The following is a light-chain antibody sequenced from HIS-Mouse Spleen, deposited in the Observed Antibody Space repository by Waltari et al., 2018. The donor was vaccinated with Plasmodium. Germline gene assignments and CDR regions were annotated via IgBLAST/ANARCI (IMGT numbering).Light chain of an antibody. CDR3: QSADSSGTYVV. CDR1: ALPKKY. CDR2: EDS. J-gene: IGLJ2*01. V-gene: IGLV3-25*03. Sequence: SYELTQPPSVSVSPGQTARITCSGDALPKKYAYWYQQKSGQAPVLVIYEDSKRPSGIPGRFDGSSSGTTVTLTISGVQAEDEADYYCQSADSSGTYVVFGGGTKLTVL.